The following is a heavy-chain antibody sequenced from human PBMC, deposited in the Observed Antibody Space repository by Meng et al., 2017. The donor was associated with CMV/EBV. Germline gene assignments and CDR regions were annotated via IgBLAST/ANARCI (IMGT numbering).Heavy chain of an antibody. CDR1: GCNFSNSW. V-gene: IGHV3-74*01. J-gene: IGHJ4*02. D-gene: IGHD3-22*01. Sequence: GCNFSNSWRHWVRQAPGKGLVWVSRINSDGSSTSYADSVKGRFTISRDNAKNTLYLHMNSLRAEDTAVYYCARERANYYDSSGYYGYWGQGTLVNVSS. CDR2: INSDGSST. CDR3: ARERANYYDSSGYYGY.